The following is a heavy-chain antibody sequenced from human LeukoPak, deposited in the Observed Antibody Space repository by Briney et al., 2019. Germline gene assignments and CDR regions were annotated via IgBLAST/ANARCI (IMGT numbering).Heavy chain of an antibody. Sequence: PGGSLRLSCAASGFTFSDYYMSWIRQAPGKGLEWVSYISSSGSTIYYADFVKGRFTISRDNAKNSLYLQMNSLRAEDTAVYYCARAHAYSYGSPLGYLGQGTLVTVSS. J-gene: IGHJ4*02. CDR3: ARAHAYSYGSPLGY. CDR1: GFTFSDYY. V-gene: IGHV3-11*04. CDR2: ISSSGSTI. D-gene: IGHD5-18*01.